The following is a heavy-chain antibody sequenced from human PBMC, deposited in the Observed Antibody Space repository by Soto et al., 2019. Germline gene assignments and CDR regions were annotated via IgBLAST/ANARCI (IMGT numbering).Heavy chain of an antibody. Sequence: TLSLTCTVSGGSISSGGYYRSWIRQHPGKGLEWIGYIYYSGSTYYNPSLKSRVTISVDTSKNQFSLKLSSVTAADTAVYYCARGRPAYGDYDGAYDYWGQGTLVTVSS. CDR1: GGSISSGGYY. J-gene: IGHJ4*02. CDR2: IYYSGST. V-gene: IGHV4-31*03. D-gene: IGHD4-17*01. CDR3: ARGRPAYGDYDGAYDY.